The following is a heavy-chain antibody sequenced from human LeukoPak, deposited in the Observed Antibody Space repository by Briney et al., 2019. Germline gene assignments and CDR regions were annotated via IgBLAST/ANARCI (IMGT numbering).Heavy chain of an antibody. CDR2: IYTSGST. Sequence: SETLSLTCTVSGGSISSGSYYWRWIRQPAGKGLEWIERIYTSGSTNYNPCLKSRVTISVDTSKNQFSLKLSSVTAADTAVYYCARDVRLDYGGLRYYYYMDVWGKGTTVTVSS. CDR3: ARDVRLDYGGLRYYYYMDV. J-gene: IGHJ6*03. D-gene: IGHD4-17*01. CDR1: GGSISSGSYY. V-gene: IGHV4-61*02.